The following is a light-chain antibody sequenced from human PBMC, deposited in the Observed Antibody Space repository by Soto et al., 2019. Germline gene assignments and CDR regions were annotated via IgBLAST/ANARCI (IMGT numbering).Light chain of an antibody. CDR2: EVV. V-gene: IGLV2-14*01. J-gene: IGLJ2*01. CDR3: SSYTTSSTLVV. Sequence: QSALTQPASVSGSPGQSITISCTGTSSDVGPYNYVSWYQHHPGKAPKLLIYEVVKRPSGVSNRFSGSKSGNTASLTISGLQAEDEADYYCSSYTTSSTLVVFGGGTKLTVL. CDR1: SSDVGPYNY.